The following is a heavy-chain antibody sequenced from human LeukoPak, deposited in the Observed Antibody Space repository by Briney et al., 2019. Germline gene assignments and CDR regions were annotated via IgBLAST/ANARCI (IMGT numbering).Heavy chain of an antibody. D-gene: IGHD3-3*01. Sequence: GRSLRLSCAASGFTFSSYSMNWVRQAPGKGLEWVSSISSSSSYIYYADSVKGRFTISRDNAKNSLYLQMNSLRAEDTAVYYCAREGFLEWLPFYWGQGTLVTVSS. CDR3: AREGFLEWLPFY. CDR2: ISSSSSYI. J-gene: IGHJ4*02. V-gene: IGHV3-21*01. CDR1: GFTFSSYS.